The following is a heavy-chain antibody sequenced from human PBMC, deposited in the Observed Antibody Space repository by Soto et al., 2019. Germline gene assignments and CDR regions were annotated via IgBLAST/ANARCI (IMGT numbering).Heavy chain of an antibody. CDR1: GFTFSDYY. V-gene: IGHV3-11*01. CDR3: ARTLSSSGGSCTKFDY. D-gene: IGHD2-15*01. CDR2: ISSSGSTI. Sequence: GGFLRLSCAASGFTFSDYYMSWIRQAPGKGLEWVSYISSSGSTIYYADSVKGRFTISRDNAKNSLYLQMNSLRAEDTAVYSCARTLSSSGGSCTKFDYWGQGTLVTVS. J-gene: IGHJ4*02.